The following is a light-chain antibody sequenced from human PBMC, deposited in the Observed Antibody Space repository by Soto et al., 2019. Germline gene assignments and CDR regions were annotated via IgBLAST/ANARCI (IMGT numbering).Light chain of an antibody. CDR2: GAS. CDR1: QSVSSNL. V-gene: IGKV3-20*01. Sequence: DIVLTQSPGTLSLSPGERATLSCRASQSVSSNLLAWYQQKPGDAPRLLNCGASSSATGIPDRVSGSGSGTDFTLTISRLVPEDFAVYYCQQYGRSASVTFGPGTKVDIK. J-gene: IGKJ3*01. CDR3: QQYGRSASVT.